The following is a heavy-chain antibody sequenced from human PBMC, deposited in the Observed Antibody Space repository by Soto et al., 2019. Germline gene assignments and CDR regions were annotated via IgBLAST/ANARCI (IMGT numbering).Heavy chain of an antibody. D-gene: IGHD1-26*01. V-gene: IGHV3-23*01. J-gene: IGHJ5*02. CDR3: ARDGAARAWFGP. CDR2: ISDTGDNT. Sequence: EVHLLESGGGLVQPGGSLRLSCAASGFTFSRSAMNWVRQAPGKGLEWVSLISDTGDNTYYTDSVKGRFSIFRDNSKNMLYLQMNSLRAEDTAVYYCARDGAARAWFGPLGQGTLVTFSS. CDR1: GFTFSRSA.